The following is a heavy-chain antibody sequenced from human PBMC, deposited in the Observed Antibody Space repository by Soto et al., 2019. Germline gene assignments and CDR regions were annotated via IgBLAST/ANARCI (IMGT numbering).Heavy chain of an antibody. V-gene: IGHV4-59*01. CDR3: ARDRDGYSY. CDR2: IYYSGST. D-gene: IGHD5-12*01. CDR1: GGSISSSY. Sequence: SETLSLTCTVSGGSISSSYWSWIRQPPGKGLEGIGYIYYSGSTNYNPSLKSRVTISVDTSKNQFSLKLSSVTAADTAVYYCARDRDGYSYWGQGTLVTVSS. J-gene: IGHJ4*02.